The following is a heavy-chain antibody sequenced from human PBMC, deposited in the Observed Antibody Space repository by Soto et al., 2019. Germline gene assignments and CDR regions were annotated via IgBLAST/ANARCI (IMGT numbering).Heavy chain of an antibody. CDR1: GYTFTSYA. D-gene: IGHD3-10*01. Sequence: GASVKVSCKASGYTFTSYAMHWVRQAPGQRLEWMGWINAGNGNTKYSQKFQGRVTITRDTSASTAYMELSSLRSEDTAVYYCARSRSGGSGSYYNFDYWGQGTLVTVSS. CDR3: ARSRSGGSGSYYNFDY. J-gene: IGHJ4*02. CDR2: INAGNGNT. V-gene: IGHV1-3*01.